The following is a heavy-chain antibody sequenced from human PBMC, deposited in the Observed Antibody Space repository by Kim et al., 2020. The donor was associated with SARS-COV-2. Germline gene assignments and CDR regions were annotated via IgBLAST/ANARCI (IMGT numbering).Heavy chain of an antibody. CDR3: ARTITMVRGVISPAFHDAFDI. CDR1: GGSISSGGYY. D-gene: IGHD3-10*01. J-gene: IGHJ3*02. Sequence: SETLSLTCTVSGGSISSGGYYWSWIRQHPGKGLEWIGYIYYSGSTYYNPSLKSRVTISVDTPKNQFSLKLSSVTAADTAVYYCARTITMVRGVISPAFHDAFDIWGQGTMVTVSS. V-gene: IGHV4-31*03. CDR2: IYYSGST.